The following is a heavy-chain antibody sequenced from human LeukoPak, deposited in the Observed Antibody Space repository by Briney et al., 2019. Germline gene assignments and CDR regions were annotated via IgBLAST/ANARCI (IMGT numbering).Heavy chain of an antibody. D-gene: IGHD5-18*01. CDR2: INLNSGNT. CDR3: ARDNGGTAMAYYYYYYMDV. Sequence: ASVKVSCKASGYTFSRHWMHWVRQAPGQGLEWMGWINLNSGNTGYAQKFQGRVTMTRNTSISTAYMELSSLRSEDTAVYYCARDNGGTAMAYYYYYYMDVWGKGTTVTISS. V-gene: IGHV1-8*01. J-gene: IGHJ6*03. CDR1: GYTFSRHW.